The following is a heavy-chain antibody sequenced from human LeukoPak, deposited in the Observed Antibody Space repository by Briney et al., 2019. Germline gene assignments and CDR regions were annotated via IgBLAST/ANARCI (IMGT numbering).Heavy chain of an antibody. J-gene: IGHJ4*02. D-gene: IGHD3-3*01. V-gene: IGHV3-33*01. Sequence: GGSLRPSCAASGFTFSSYGMHWVRQAPGKGLEWVAVIWHDGSNKYYADSVKGRFTISRDNFKNTLYLQMDSLRAEDTAVYYCARGTGGYYSHFDYWGQGTLVTVSS. CDR2: IWHDGSNK. CDR3: ARGTGGYYSHFDY. CDR1: GFTFSSYG.